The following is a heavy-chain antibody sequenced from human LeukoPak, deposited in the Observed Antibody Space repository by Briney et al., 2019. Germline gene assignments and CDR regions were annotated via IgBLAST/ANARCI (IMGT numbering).Heavy chain of an antibody. Sequence: SLRLSCAASGFTFDDYVMHWVRQAPGKGLEWVSGISWNSGRIVYADSVKGRLNISRDKAKNSLYLQMNSLRAEDTALYYCAKDIQTYYYDSSPSYHIWRQETMVTVSS. J-gene: IGHJ3*02. CDR1: GFTFDDYV. CDR3: AKDIQTYYYDSSPSYHI. D-gene: IGHD3-22*01. CDR2: ISWNSGRI. V-gene: IGHV3-9*01.